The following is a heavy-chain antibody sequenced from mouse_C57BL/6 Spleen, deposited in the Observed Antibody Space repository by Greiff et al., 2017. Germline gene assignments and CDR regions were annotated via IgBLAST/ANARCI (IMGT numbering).Heavy chain of an antibody. J-gene: IGHJ4*01. CDR1: GYAFSSYW. CDR2: IYPGDGDT. CDR3: AREGVTTVVAPMDY. D-gene: IGHD1-1*01. V-gene: IGHV1-80*01. Sequence: VKLMESGAELVKPGASVKISCKASGYAFSSYWMNWVKQRPGKGLEWIGQIYPGDGDTNYNGKFKGKATLTADKSSSTAYMQLSSLTSEDSAVYFCAREGVTTVVAPMDYWGQGTSVTVSS.